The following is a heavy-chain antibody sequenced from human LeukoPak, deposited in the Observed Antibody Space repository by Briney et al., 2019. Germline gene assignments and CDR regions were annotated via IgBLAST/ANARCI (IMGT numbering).Heavy chain of an antibody. CDR1: GFTFSSYE. Sequence: PGGSLRLSCAASGFTFSSYEMNWVRQAPGKGLEWVSYISSSGSTIYYADSVKGRFAISRDNSKNTLYLQMNSLRAEDTAVYYCARGVIVATWGAFDIWGQGTMVTVSS. D-gene: IGHD5-12*01. CDR2: ISSSGSTI. J-gene: IGHJ3*02. V-gene: IGHV3-48*03. CDR3: ARGVIVATWGAFDI.